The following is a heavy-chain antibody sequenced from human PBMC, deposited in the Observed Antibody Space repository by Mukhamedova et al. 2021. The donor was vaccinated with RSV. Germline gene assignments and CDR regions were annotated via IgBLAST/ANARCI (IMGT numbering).Heavy chain of an antibody. D-gene: IGHD3-16*01. CDR3: ARDSVDRFPDDFDI. CDR2: ISSRSEYI. V-gene: IGHV3-21*01. Sequence: GKGLEWVSYISSRSEYIYYADSVKGRFTISRDNAKNSLYLQMNSLRVEDTAVYYCARDSVDRFPDDFDIWGQGTMVTVSS. J-gene: IGHJ3*02.